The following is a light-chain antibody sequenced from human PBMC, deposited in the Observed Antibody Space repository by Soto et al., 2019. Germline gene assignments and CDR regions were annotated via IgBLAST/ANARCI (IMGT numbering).Light chain of an antibody. CDR2: EVS. CDR1: SSDVGVYNY. J-gene: IGLJ3*02. V-gene: IGLV2-14*01. CDR3: SSYTSSNTWV. Sequence: QSVLTQPASVSGSPGQSITFSCTGTSSDVGVYNYVSWYQQHQGKAPKLMIYEVSHRPSGVSNRFSGSKSGNTASLTISGLQAEDEADYYCSSYTSSNTWVFGGGTQLTVL.